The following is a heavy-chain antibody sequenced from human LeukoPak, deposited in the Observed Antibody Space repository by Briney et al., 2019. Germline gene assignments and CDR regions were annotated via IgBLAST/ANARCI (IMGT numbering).Heavy chain of an antibody. CDR3: ARDPYSGSYSADVYYYYMDV. CDR2: ISYDGSNK. CDR1: GFTFSSYA. D-gene: IGHD1-26*01. J-gene: IGHJ6*03. Sequence: SGGSLRLSCAASGFTFSSYAMHWVRQAPGKGLEWVAVISYDGSNKYYADSVKGRFTISRDNSKNTLYLQMNSLRADDTAIYYCARDPYSGSYSADVYYYYMDVWGKGTTVTVSS. V-gene: IGHV3-30*04.